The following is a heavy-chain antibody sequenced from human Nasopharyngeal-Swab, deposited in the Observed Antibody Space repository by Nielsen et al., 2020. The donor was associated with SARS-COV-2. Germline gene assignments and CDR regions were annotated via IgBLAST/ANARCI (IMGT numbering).Heavy chain of an antibody. CDR2: IYSGGST. J-gene: IGHJ4*02. CDR1: GFTVSSNY. CDR3: AKGKVADSFDY. D-gene: IGHD6-19*01. Sequence: GESLKISCAASGFTVSSNYMSWVRQAPGKGLEWVSVIYSGGSTYYADSVKGRFTISRDNSKNTLYLQMNSLRAEDTAVYYCAKGKVADSFDYWGQGTLVTVSS. V-gene: IGHV3-53*01.